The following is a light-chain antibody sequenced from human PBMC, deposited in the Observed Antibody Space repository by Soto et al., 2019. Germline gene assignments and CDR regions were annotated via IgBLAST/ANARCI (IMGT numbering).Light chain of an antibody. J-gene: IGLJ2*01. CDR2: EVR. V-gene: IGLV2-14*01. CDR3: SSFTSKSSLI. Sequence: QSALTQPASVSGSPGQSITISCAGTMRDVGGYNLVSWYQQHPGRAPQLILYEVRNRPSGISFRFSGSKSGNTASLTISGLQAEDEADYYCSSFTSKSSLIFGGVTKLTVL. CDR1: MRDVGGYNL.